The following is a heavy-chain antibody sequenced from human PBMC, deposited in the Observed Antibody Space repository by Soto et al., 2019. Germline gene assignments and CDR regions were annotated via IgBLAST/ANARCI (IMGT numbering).Heavy chain of an antibody. CDR2: ISSSGSTI. CDR1: GFTFSTYS. V-gene: IGHV3-48*04. CDR3: ARDPYYYDSSGYPPNDY. D-gene: IGHD3-22*01. Sequence: GGSLRLSCSASGFTFSTYSMNWVRQAPGKGLEWVSYISSSGSTIYYADSVKGRFTISRDNAKNSLYLQMNSLRAEDTAVYYCARDPYYYDSSGYPPNDYWGQGTLVTVSS. J-gene: IGHJ4*02.